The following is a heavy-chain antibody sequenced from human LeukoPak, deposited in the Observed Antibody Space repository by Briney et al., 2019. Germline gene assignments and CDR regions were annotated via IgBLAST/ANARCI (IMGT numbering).Heavy chain of an antibody. CDR1: GFTLSSYA. D-gene: IGHD2-21*01. CDR2: ISDSGNT. CDR3: AKAPVTTCRGAYCYPFDY. V-gene: IGHV3-23*01. J-gene: IGHJ4*02. Sequence: GGSLGLSCAASGFTLSSYAMSWVRQAPGKGLEWVSAISDSGNTYHADSVKGRFTISRDSSKNTLFLQMNRLRPEGAAVYYCAKAPVTTCRGAYCYPFDYWGQGTLVTVSS.